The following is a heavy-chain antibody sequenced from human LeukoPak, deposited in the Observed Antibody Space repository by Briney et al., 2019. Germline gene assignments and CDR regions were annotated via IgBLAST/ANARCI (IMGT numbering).Heavy chain of an antibody. CDR2: INHSGST. J-gene: IGHJ4*02. V-gene: IGHV4-34*01. Sequence: KSSETLSLTCAVYGGSFSGYYWSWIRQPPGKGLERIGEINHSGSTNYNPSLKSRVTISVDTSKNQFSLKLSSVTAADTAVYYCGGRVAGNFLDYWGQGTLVTVSS. D-gene: IGHD6-19*01. CDR3: GGRVAGNFLDY. CDR1: GGSFSGYY.